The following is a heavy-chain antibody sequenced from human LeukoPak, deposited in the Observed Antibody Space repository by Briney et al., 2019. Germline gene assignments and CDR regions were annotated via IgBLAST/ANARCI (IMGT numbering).Heavy chain of an antibody. D-gene: IGHD3-10*02. J-gene: IGHJ4*02. CDR3: ARLCWGNQLAGFDS. CDR2: IRSKANSYAT. V-gene: IGHV3-73*01. CDR1: GFTFSGSA. Sequence: GGSLRLSCAASGFTFSGSAMHWVRQASGKGLEWVGRIRSKANSYATAYAASVKGRFTISRDYSKNTAYLQMNSLKTEDTAVYYCARLCWGNQLAGFDSWGQGTLVTVSS.